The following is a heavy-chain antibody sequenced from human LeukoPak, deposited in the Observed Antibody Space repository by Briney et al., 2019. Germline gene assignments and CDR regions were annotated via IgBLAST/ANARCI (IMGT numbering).Heavy chain of an antibody. J-gene: IGHJ4*02. CDR3: AKGVRLWFAFYFDY. V-gene: IGHV3-23*01. Sequence: GGSLRLSCAASGFTLGNYAMSWVRQAPGKGLEWVSAICGNGYNTYYADSVKGRFTISSESSRNTLYLQMHSLRAEDTAVYYCAKGVRLWFAFYFDYWGQGTLVTVSS. CDR1: GFTLGNYA. D-gene: IGHD3-10*01. CDR2: ICGNGYNT.